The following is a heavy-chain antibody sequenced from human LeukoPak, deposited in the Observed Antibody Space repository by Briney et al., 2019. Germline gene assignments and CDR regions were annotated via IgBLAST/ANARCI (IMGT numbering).Heavy chain of an antibody. D-gene: IGHD3-10*01. CDR3: ARDLDGDGVYYFDY. Sequence: SETLSLTCTVSGGAISSGGYYWSWVRQPAGKGLECIGRIHASGSTYYNPSLKSRVTISVDTSKNQFSLKLSSVTAADTAVYYCARDLDGDGVYYFDYWGQGSLVTVSS. J-gene: IGHJ4*02. V-gene: IGHV4-61*02. CDR1: GGAISSGGYY. CDR2: IHASGST.